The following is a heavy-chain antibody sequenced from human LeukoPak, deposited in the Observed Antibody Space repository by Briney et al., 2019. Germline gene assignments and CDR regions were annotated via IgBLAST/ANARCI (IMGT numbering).Heavy chain of an antibody. D-gene: IGHD3-9*01. J-gene: IGHJ6*02. V-gene: IGHV1-69*05. CDR1: GGTFSSYA. Sequence: ASVKVSCKASGGTFSSYAISWVRQAPGQGLEWMGGIIPIFGTANYAQKLQGRVTMTTDTSTSTAYMELRSLRSDDTAVYYCASWGYYDILTEDFYYYYGMDVWGQGTTVTVSS. CDR3: ASWGYYDILTEDFYYYYGMDV. CDR2: IIPIFGTA.